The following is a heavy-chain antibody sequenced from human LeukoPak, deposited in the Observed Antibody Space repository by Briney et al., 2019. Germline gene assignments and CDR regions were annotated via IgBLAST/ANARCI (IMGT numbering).Heavy chain of an antibody. V-gene: IGHV3-74*01. Sequence: PGGSLRLSCAASGFTFSSCWMHWVRQAPGKGLVWVSRINTDGSATSYADSVEGRFTISRDNAKNTLYLQMNSLRAEDTAVYYCARGGYVSTGTYASWGQGTLVTVSS. D-gene: IGHD1-26*01. CDR3: ARGGYVSTGTYAS. J-gene: IGHJ5*02. CDR2: INTDGSAT. CDR1: GFTFSSCW.